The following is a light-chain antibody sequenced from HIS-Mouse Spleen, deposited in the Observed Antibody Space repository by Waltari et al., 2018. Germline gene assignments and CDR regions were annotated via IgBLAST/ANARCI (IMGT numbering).Light chain of an antibody. CDR3: SSYTSSSTYV. Sequence: QSALTQPASVSGSPGQSITISCTGTSSDVGGYNYVSWYQQHPGKAPKLMIYDVINRPSGVSNRFSGSKSGNTASLTISGLQAEDEADYYCSSYTSSSTYVLGTGTKVTVL. J-gene: IGLJ1*01. V-gene: IGLV2-14*03. CDR2: DVI. CDR1: SSDVGGYNY.